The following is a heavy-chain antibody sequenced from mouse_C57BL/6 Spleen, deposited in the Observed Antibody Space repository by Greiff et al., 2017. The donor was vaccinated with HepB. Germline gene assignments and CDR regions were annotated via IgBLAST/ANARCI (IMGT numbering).Heavy chain of an antibody. D-gene: IGHD6-2*01. Sequence: EVNVVESGGDLVKPGGSLKLSCAASGFTFSSYGMSWVRQTPDKRLEWVATISSGGSYTYYPDSVKGRFTISRDNAKNTLYLQMSSLKSEDTAMYYCADVSAYWGQGTLVTVSA. J-gene: IGHJ3*01. CDR3: ADVSAY. CDR1: GFTFSSYG. V-gene: IGHV5-6*01. CDR2: ISSGGSYT.